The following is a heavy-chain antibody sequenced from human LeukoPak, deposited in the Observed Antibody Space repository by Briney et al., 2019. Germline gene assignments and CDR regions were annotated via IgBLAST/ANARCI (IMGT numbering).Heavy chain of an antibody. CDR2: INPDGREK. J-gene: IGHJ4*02. CDR1: GFTFSSYA. D-gene: IGHD1-26*01. V-gene: IGHV3-7*01. Sequence: GGSLRLSCAASGFTFSSYAMSWVRQAPGKGLEWVASINPDGREKYSVDSVKGRFTISRDNAKNSLYLQMNSLRAEDTAVYYCARERNSGSYYFDYWGQGTLVTVSS. CDR3: ARERNSGSYYFDY.